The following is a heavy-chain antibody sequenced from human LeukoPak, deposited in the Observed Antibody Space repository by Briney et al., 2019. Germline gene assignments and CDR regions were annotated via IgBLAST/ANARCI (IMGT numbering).Heavy chain of an antibody. Sequence: GGSLRLSCAASGFTFSDYYMSWIRQAPGKGLEWVSYISSSGGTIYYADSVKGRFTISRDNAKNSLYLQMNGLRAEDTAIYYCTRDTGGSYLFDYWGQGTLVTVSS. CDR1: GFTFSDYY. CDR2: ISSSGGTI. J-gene: IGHJ4*02. CDR3: TRDTGGSYLFDY. D-gene: IGHD1-26*01. V-gene: IGHV3-11*04.